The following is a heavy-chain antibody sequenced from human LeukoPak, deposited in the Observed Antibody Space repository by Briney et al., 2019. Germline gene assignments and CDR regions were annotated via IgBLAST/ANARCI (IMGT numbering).Heavy chain of an antibody. CDR2: ISSSGSTI. CDR1: GGSFSGYY. J-gene: IGHJ4*02. D-gene: IGHD4-17*01. Sequence: LSLTCAVYGGSFSGYYMSWIRQAPGKGLEWVSYISSSGSTIYYADSVKGRFTISRDNAKNSLYLQMNSLRAEDTAVYYCAREGQTVTRGDYFDYWGQGTLVTVSS. CDR3: AREGQTVTRGDYFDY. V-gene: IGHV3-11*01.